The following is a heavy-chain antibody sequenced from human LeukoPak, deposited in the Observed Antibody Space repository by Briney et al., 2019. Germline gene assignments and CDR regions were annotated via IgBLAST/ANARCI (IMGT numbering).Heavy chain of an antibody. V-gene: IGHV7-4-1*02. CDR3: ARDSAQLWLQPRGFDY. J-gene: IGHJ4*02. D-gene: IGHD5-18*01. CDR2: INTNTGNP. Sequence: ASVKVSCKASGVTFTSYAMNWVRHTPGQGLEWRWWINTNTGNPTYAQGFTGRFVFSLDTSVSTAYLQISSLKAEDTAVYYCARDSAQLWLQPRGFDYWGQGTLVTVSS. CDR1: GVTFTSYA.